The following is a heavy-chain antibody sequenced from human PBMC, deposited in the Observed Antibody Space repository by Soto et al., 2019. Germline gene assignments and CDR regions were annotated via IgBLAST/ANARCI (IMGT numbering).Heavy chain of an antibody. CDR2: ISYDGSNQ. Sequence: HPGGSLRLSCAASGFTFDTYAMHWVRQAPGKGLEWVAVISYDGSNQFYAGSVKGRFTVSRDNSKNTLYLQMNSLRNDDTAVYYCTRGLLTDYFDYWGQGA. CDR3: TRGLLTDYFDY. V-gene: IGHV3-30-3*01. CDR1: GFTFDTYA. J-gene: IGHJ4*02.